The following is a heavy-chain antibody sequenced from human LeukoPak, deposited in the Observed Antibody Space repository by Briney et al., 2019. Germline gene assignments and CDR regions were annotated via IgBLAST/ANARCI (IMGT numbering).Heavy chain of an antibody. J-gene: IGHJ4*02. Sequence: GSLRLSCAASGFTFSSYGMHWVRRAPGKGLEWVAVISYDGSNKYYADSVKGRFTISRDNSKNTLYLQMNSLRAEDTAVYYCAKSGGSYLYYFDYWGQGTLVTVSS. CDR2: ISYDGSNK. V-gene: IGHV3-30*18. CDR1: GFTFSSYG. CDR3: AKSGGSYLYYFDY. D-gene: IGHD1-26*01.